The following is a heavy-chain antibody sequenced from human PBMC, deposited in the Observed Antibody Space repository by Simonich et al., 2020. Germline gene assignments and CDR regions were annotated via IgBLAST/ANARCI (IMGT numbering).Heavy chain of an antibody. J-gene: IGHJ4*02. CDR1: GYTFTGYY. Sequence: QVQLVQSGAEVKKPGASVKVSCKASGYTFTGYYMHWVRQAPGQGLEWMGWINPNSGGTNYAQKFQGRVTMTTDTSTSTAYRELRSLRSDDTAVYYCARASRGTWWYYYFDYWGQGTLVTVSS. CDR2: INPNSGGT. V-gene: IGHV1-2*02. D-gene: IGHD2-15*01. CDR3: ARASRGTWWYYYFDY.